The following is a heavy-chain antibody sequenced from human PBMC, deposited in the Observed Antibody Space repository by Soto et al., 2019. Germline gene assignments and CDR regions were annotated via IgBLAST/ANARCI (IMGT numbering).Heavy chain of an antibody. CDR3: ARLYGFSGFDY. CDR2: IYYSGST. Sequence: SETLSLTCTVSGGSISSYYWSWIRQPPGMGLEWIGYIYYSGSTNYNPSLKSRVTISVDTSKNQFSLKLSSVTAADTAVYYCARLYGFSGFDYWGQGTLVTVSS. D-gene: IGHD6-25*01. J-gene: IGHJ4*02. V-gene: IGHV4-59*08. CDR1: GGSISSYY.